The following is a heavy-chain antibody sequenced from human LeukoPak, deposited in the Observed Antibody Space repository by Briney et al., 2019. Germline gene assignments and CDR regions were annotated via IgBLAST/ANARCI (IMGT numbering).Heavy chain of an antibody. V-gene: IGHV4-34*01. CDR2: INHSGST. J-gene: IGHJ6*03. CDR1: GGSFSGYY. CDR3: ARVLYCSGGSCTPYYYYYMDV. D-gene: IGHD2-15*01. Sequence: SETLSLTCAVYGGSFSGYYWSWIRQPPGKGLEWIGEINHSGSTNYNPSLKSRVTISVDTSKNQFSLKLSSVTAADTAVYYCARVLYCSGGSCTPYYYYYMDVWDKGPTVTVSS.